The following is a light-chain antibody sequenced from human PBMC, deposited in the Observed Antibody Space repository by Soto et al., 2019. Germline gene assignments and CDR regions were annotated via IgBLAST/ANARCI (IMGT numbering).Light chain of an antibody. CDR2: DAS. CDR1: QDTTNY. V-gene: IGKV1-33*01. Sequence: DIQMTQSPSSLSASVGDRVTITCQASQDTTNYLNWYQQKPGKAPQLLIYDASNLETGVPSRFSGSGSGTDFTFTISSLQPEDIATYYCQQYDYLPLTFGGGTKVDIK. CDR3: QQYDYLPLT. J-gene: IGKJ4*01.